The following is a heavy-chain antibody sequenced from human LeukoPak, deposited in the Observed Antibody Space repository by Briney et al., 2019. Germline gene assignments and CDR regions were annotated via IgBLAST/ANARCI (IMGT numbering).Heavy chain of an antibody. D-gene: IGHD1-26*01. J-gene: IGHJ4*02. CDR3: ARDVGTTVFDY. CDR1: GFTFSTYT. V-gene: IGHV3-30-3*01. CDR2: ISNDGAIT. Sequence: PGGSLRLSCAASGFTFSTYTMHWVRQAPGKGLEWLAVISNDGAITSYADSVKGRFTISRDNSKNTLYVQMNSLRAEDTAVYYCARDVGTTVFDYWGQGTLVTVSS.